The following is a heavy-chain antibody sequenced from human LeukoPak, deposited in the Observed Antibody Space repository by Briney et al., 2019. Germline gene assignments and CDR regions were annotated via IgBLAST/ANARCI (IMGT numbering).Heavy chain of an antibody. CDR3: ARGSMVGATRNYFDY. CDR1: GYSFTSYW. J-gene: IGHJ4*02. Sequence: PGESLKISCKGSGYSFTSYWIGWVRQMPGKGLEWMGIIYPGDSDTRYSPSFQGQVTISADKSISTAYLQWSSLKASDTAMYYCARGSMVGATRNYFDYWGQGTLVTVFS. D-gene: IGHD1-26*01. CDR2: IYPGDSDT. V-gene: IGHV5-51*01.